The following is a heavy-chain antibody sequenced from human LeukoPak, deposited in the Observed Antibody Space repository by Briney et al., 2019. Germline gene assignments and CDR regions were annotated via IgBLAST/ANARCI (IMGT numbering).Heavy chain of an antibody. V-gene: IGHV5-51*01. CDR3: ASSYYYDSSGYLALYY. J-gene: IGHJ4*02. CDR1: GYSFTSYW. CDR2: IYPGDSDT. Sequence: GESLKISCKGSGYSFTSYWIGWVRQMPGKGLEWMGIIYPGDSDTRYSPSFQGQVTISADKSISTAYLQWSSLKASDTAMYYCASSYYYDSSGYLALYYWGQGTLVTVSS. D-gene: IGHD3-22*01.